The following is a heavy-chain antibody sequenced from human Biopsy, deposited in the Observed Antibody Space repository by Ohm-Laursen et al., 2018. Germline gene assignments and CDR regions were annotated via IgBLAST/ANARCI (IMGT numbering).Heavy chain of an antibody. CDR1: GFNFSAYG. CDR2: TWDDGSHQ. V-gene: IGHV3-33*01. Sequence: SLRLSCAASGFNFSAYGMHWVRQAPAQGLERVALTWDDGSHQYYADSVKGRFTISRDNSKNSLYLHINTLRVEDTAVYYWVTDRLDDITKVRGIMTDWGQGTLVIVSS. CDR3: VTDRLDDITKVRGIMTD. D-gene: IGHD3-10*01. J-gene: IGHJ4*02.